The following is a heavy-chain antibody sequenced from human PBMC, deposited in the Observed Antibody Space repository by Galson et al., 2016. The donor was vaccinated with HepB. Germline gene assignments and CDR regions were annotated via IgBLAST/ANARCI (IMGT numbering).Heavy chain of an antibody. CDR1: GFTVGSYL. Sequence: CLRLSCAASGFTVGSYLMHGVGQAPVTGVERVAAIWYDGSNHYYADSAKRRIIISRDNSKHTLYLQMNSLRAEDTAVYYCARDMHRPYYYDSSGYGDMGYYFDYWGQGTLVTVSS. CDR3: ARDMHRPYYYDSSGYGDMGYYFDY. CDR2: IWYDGSNH. D-gene: IGHD3-22*01. V-gene: IGHV3-33*01. J-gene: IGHJ4*02.